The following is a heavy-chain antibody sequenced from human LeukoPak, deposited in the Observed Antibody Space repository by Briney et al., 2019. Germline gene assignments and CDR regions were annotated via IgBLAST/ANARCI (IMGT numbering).Heavy chain of an antibody. D-gene: IGHD3-22*01. V-gene: IGHV4-39*01. CDR1: SGSVSTSSYY. Sequence: PSETLSLTCTVSSGSVSTSSYYWGWIRQPPGKGLEWIGSVYYSGSTYYNPSLKSRVTISVDTSKNQFSLKLSSVTAADTAVYYCARAPTYYYDSSGYPDAFDIWGQGTMVTVSS. J-gene: IGHJ3*02. CDR2: VYYSGST. CDR3: ARAPTYYYDSSGYPDAFDI.